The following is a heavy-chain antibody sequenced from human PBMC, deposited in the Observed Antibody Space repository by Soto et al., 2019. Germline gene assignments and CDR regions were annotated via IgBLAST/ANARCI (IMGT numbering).Heavy chain of an antibody. CDR2: IYYSGST. CDR3: ARKAAAGTEFDY. V-gene: IGHV4-31*03. Sequence: QVQLQESGPGLVKPSQTLSLTCTVSGGSISRGGYYWSWIRQHPGKGLEWIGYIYYSGSTYYNPSLKSRVTRSVDTSKNQLSLKLSSVTAADTAVYYYARKAAAGTEFDYWGQGNLVTVAS. CDR1: GGSISRGGYY. J-gene: IGHJ4*02. D-gene: IGHD6-13*01.